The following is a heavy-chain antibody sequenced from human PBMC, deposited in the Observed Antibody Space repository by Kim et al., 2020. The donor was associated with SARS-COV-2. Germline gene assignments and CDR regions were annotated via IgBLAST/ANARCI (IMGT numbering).Heavy chain of an antibody. CDR2: IYYSGST. D-gene: IGHD3-10*01. J-gene: IGHJ3*02. Sequence: SETLSLTCTVSGGSISSGGYYWSWIRQHPGKGLEWIGYIYYSGSTYYNPSLKSRVTISVDTSKNQFSLKLSSVTAADTAVYYCARARFTAYGSGVKGAFDIWGQGTMVTVSS. V-gene: IGHV4-31*03. CDR3: ARARFTAYGSGVKGAFDI. CDR1: GGSISSGGYY.